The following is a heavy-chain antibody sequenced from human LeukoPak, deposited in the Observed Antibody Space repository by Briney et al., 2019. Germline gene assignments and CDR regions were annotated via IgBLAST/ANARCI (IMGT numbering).Heavy chain of an antibody. CDR1: GYTFTSYD. D-gene: IGHD6-13*01. Sequence: ASVTVSCKASGYTFTSYDINWVRQATGQGLEWMGWMNPNSGNTGYAQKFQGRVTMTRNTSISTAYMELSSLRSEDTAVYYCARGIAAAGRYYYYYMDVWGKGTTVTDPS. V-gene: IGHV1-8*01. CDR2: MNPNSGNT. J-gene: IGHJ6*03. CDR3: ARGIAAAGRYYYYYMDV.